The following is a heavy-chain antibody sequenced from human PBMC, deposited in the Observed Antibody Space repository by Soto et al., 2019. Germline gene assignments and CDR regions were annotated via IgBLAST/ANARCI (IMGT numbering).Heavy chain of an antibody. J-gene: IGHJ6*02. CDR2: INSSNGNA. V-gene: IGHV1-18*01. Sequence: QVQLVQSGGEGKKPGASVKVSCEASAYTFTRYGVNWVRQAPGQGLEWMGWINSSNGNAEYAQNHQARVTRTMDTSTSTAYRRLRSLRSDDTAVYYWAGGGPTTADHYYGRDGWGQGTTASV. CDR1: AYTFTRYG. D-gene: IGHD3-10*01. CDR3: AGGGPTTADHYYGRDG.